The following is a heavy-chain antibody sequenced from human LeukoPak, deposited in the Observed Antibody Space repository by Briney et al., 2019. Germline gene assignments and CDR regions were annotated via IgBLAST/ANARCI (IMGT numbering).Heavy chain of an antibody. CDR2: ISSGSSDL. Sequence: GGSLGLSCAASGFTFSSYHMNWVRQAPGKGLGWVSYISSGSSDLYYTDSVKGRFTISRDNAQNLLCLQVDSLRAEDTAVYYCATGNGDYFSTNRRNAMDVWGQGTTVTVSS. CDR3: ATGNGDYFSTNRRNAMDV. D-gene: IGHD4-17*01. J-gene: IGHJ6*02. V-gene: IGHV3-21*06. CDR1: GFTFSSYH.